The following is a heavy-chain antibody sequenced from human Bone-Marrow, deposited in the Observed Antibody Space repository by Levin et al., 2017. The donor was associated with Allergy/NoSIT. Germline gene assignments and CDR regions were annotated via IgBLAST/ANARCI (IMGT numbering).Heavy chain of an antibody. CDR3: ARAWKAAGIDR. CDR1: GVSIDINNW. V-gene: IGHV4-4*02. D-gene: IGHD6-25*01. CDR2: IHHTEGT. J-gene: IGHJ5*02. Sequence: NPSETLSLTCDVSGVSIDINNWWTWVRQPPGRGLEWIGDIHHTEGTQYNPSLKSRLTMSVDKSRNQFSLKLTSVTAADTAVYYCARAWKAAGIDRWGRGTLVAVSS.